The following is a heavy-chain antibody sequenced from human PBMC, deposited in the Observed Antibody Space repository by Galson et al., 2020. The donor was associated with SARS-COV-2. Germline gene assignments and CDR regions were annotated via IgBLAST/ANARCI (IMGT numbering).Heavy chain of an antibody. Sequence: GESLKISCAASGFTFSSYAMHWVRQAPGKGLEWVAVISYDGSNKYYADSVKGRFTISRDNSKNTLYLQMNSLRAEDTAVYYCARDEQQLERLFRGHDIWGQGTMVTVSS. D-gene: IGHD6-13*01. V-gene: IGHV3-30-3*01. J-gene: IGHJ3*02. CDR1: GFTFSSYA. CDR3: ARDEQQLERLFRGHDI. CDR2: ISYDGSNK.